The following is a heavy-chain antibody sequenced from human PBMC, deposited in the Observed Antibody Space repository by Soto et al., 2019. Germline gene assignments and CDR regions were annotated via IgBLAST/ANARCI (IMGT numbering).Heavy chain of an antibody. V-gene: IGHV4-39*07. Sequence: PSETLSLTCTVSGGSISSSSYYWGWIRQPPGKGLEWIGSIYYSGSTYYNPSLKSRVTISVDTSKNQFSLKLSSVTAADTAVYYCARAWGALYSSAHYFHYWGQGTLVTVSS. CDR1: GGSISSSSYY. D-gene: IGHD6-19*01. CDR3: ARAWGALYSSAHYFHY. CDR2: IYYSGST. J-gene: IGHJ4*02.